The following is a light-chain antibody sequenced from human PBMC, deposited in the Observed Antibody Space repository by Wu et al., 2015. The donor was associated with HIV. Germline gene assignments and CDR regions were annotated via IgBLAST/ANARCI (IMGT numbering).Light chain of an antibody. V-gene: IGKV3-20*01. Sequence: EIVLTQSPATLSLSPGERTTLPCRASQSVNSNFLAWFQQKPGQAPRLLIYGASRRATGIPDRFSGSGSGTDFTLTISRLEPEDFAVYYCQQYGSSPGTFGQGTKLEIK. CDR1: QSVNSNF. CDR2: GAS. J-gene: IGKJ2*01. CDR3: QQYGSSPGT.